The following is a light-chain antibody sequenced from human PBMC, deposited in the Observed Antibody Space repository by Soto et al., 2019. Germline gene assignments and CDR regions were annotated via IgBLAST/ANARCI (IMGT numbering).Light chain of an antibody. V-gene: IGKV1-39*01. CDR2: AAS. CDR3: QQSYSTLFT. J-gene: IGKJ3*01. CDR1: QTIIRY. Sequence: DIQMTQSPSSLSASVGDRVTITCRASQTIIRYFNWYQQKPGRAPNLLIYAASSLHTGVPSRFSASGSGTEFTLTISSLQPEDSATYYCQQSYSTLFTFGPGTRVEIK.